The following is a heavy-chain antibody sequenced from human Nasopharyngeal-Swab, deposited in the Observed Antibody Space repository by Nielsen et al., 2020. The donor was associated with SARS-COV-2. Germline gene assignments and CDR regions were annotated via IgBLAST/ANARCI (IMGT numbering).Heavy chain of an antibody. Sequence: LKISCSASGFNFNDFGMHWVRQAPGKGLEWVAVIWSDGSHENHVDSVKGRFTISRDNSKDTLFLQMNSLRVEDTAVYYCARGPGVSRHDYWGQGALVTVSS. J-gene: IGHJ4*02. CDR2: IWSDGSHE. V-gene: IGHV3-33*01. CDR1: GFNFNDFG. CDR3: ARGPGVSRHDY. D-gene: IGHD2-8*01.